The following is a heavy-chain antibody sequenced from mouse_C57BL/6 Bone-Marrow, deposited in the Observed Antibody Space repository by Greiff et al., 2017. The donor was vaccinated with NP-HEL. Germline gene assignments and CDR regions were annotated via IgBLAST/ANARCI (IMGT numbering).Heavy chain of an antibody. J-gene: IGHJ3*01. Sequence: QVQLQQPGAELVRPGSSVKLSCKASGYTFTSYWMHWVKQRPIQGLEWIGNIDPYDSETHYNQKFKDKATLTVDKSSSTAYMQLSSLTSKDSAVYYGARGDYVGETFAFWGQGTLVTVSA. CDR2: IDPYDSET. D-gene: IGHD2-4*01. V-gene: IGHV1-52*01. CDR3: ARGDYVGETFAF. CDR1: GYTFTSYW.